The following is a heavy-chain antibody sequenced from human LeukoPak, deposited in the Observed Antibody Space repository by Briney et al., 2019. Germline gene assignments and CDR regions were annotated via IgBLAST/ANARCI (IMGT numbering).Heavy chain of an antibody. V-gene: IGHV1-69*01. D-gene: IGHD3-3*01. Sequence: GSSVKVSCKASGGTFSSYAISWVRQAPGRGLEWMGGIIPIFGTANYAQKFQGRVTITADESTSTAYMEPSSLRSEDTAVYYCARAIFGVVIRDYYYGMDVWGQGTTVTVSS. CDR1: GGTFSSYA. J-gene: IGHJ6*02. CDR3: ARAIFGVVIRDYYYGMDV. CDR2: IIPIFGTA.